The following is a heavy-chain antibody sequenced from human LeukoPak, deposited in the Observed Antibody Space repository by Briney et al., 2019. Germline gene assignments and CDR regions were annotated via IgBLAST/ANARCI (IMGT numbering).Heavy chain of an antibody. CDR3: ARDHGIAAAGTDY. CDR2: NNPSGGST. J-gene: IGHJ4*02. Sequence: EASVKVSCKASGYTFTSYYMHWVRQAPGQGLEWMGINNPSGGSTSYAQKFQGRVTMTRDMSTSTVYMELSSLRSEDTAVYYCARDHGIAAAGTDYWGQGTLVTVSS. CDR1: GYTFTSYY. V-gene: IGHV1-46*01. D-gene: IGHD6-13*01.